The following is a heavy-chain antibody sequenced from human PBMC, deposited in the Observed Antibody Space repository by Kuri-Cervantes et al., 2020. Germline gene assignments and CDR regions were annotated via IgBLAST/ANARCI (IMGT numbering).Heavy chain of an antibody. CDR3: ARASLGYCSSTSCSPFDY. V-gene: IGHV4-4*02. J-gene: IGHJ4*02. D-gene: IGHD2-2*01. CDR1: GFTFSNCW. Sequence: GSLRLFCAASGFTFSNCWMTWVRQPPGKGLEWIGSIYYSGSTNYNPSLKSRVTISVDKSKNQFSLKLSSVTAADTAVYYCARASLGYCSSTSCSPFDYWGQGTLVTVSS. CDR2: IYYSGST.